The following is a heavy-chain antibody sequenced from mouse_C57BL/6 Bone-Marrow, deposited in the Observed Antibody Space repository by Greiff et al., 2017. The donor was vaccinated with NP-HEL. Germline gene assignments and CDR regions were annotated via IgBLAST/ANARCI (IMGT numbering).Heavy chain of an antibody. D-gene: IGHD2-3*01. Sequence: EVQRVESGGGLVQPGGSLKLSCAASGFTFSDYYMYWVRQTPEKRLEWVAYISNGGGSTYYPDTVKGRFTISRDNAKNTLYLQMSHLKSEDTAMYYCARDDGYYLYAMDYWGQGTSVTVSS. V-gene: IGHV5-12*01. J-gene: IGHJ4*01. CDR2: ISNGGGST. CDR1: GFTFSDYY. CDR3: ARDDGYYLYAMDY.